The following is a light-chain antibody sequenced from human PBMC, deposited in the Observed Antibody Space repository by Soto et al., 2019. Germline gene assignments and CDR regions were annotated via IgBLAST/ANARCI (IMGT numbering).Light chain of an antibody. Sequence: DIQMTQSPSTLSASVGNSVTIVCRASQSISNRLAWYQQKQGKAPKVLIYDASSLQSGVPSRFSGSGSGTDFTLTITNLQPEDFATYSCQQSYNSPQTFGQGTKVDIK. V-gene: IGKV1-5*02. CDR1: QSISNR. CDR2: DAS. CDR3: QQSYNSPQT. J-gene: IGKJ1*01.